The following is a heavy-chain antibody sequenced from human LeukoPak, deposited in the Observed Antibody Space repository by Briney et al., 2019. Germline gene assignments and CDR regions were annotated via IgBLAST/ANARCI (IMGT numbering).Heavy chain of an antibody. J-gene: IGHJ6*03. CDR3: ARAGYYYDSSRYYYYYMDV. CDR1: GGSISSYY. CDR2: IYYSGST. Sequence: SETLSLTCTVSGGSISSYYWSWIRQPPGKGLEWIGYIYYSGSTNYNPSLKSRVTISVDTSKNQFSLKLSSVTAADTAVYYCARAGYYYDSSRYYYYYMDVWGKGTTVTVSS. D-gene: IGHD3-22*01. V-gene: IGHV4-59*01.